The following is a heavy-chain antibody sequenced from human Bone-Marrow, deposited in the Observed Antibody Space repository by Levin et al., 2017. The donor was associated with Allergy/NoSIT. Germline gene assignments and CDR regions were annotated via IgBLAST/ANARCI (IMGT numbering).Heavy chain of an antibody. CDR3: ARQGTKRNLKGAIFGAGRPLDNWFDP. CDR2: IYYSGNT. CDR1: GGSISSSSFY. V-gene: IGHV4-39*01. D-gene: IGHD3-3*01. J-gene: IGHJ5*02. Sequence: SETLSLTCTVSGGSISSSSFYWGWLRQPPGKGLDWIGSIYYSGNTYYNPSLKSRVTISVDTSKNQFSLKLTSVTAADTAVDYCARQGTKRNLKGAIFGAGRPLDNWFDPWGQGTLVTVSS.